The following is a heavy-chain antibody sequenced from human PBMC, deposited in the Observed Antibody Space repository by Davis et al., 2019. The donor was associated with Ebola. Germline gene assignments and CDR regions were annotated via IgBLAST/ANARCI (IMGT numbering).Heavy chain of an antibody. V-gene: IGHV3-73*01. CDR1: GFTFSGSA. CDR2: IRSKANSYAT. D-gene: IGHD1-1*01. Sequence: GESLKISCAASGFTFSGSAMHWVRQASGKGLEWVGRIRSKANSYATAYAASVKGRFTISRDDSKNTAYLQMNSLKTEDTAVYCTRQGDSRWNVGMDVWGQGTTVTVSS. J-gene: IGHJ6*02. CDR3: TRQGDSRWNVGMDV.